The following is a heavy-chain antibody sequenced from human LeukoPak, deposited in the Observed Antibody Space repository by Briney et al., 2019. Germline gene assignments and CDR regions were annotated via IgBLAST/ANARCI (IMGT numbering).Heavy chain of an antibody. V-gene: IGHV3-66*01. CDR1: GFTVGSNY. CDR3: ARATRIWWYLDY. CDR2: IYSGGST. Sequence: GGSLRLSCAASGFTVGSNYMSWVRQAPGKGLEWVSVIYSGGSTYYADSVKGRFTISRDNSKNTLYLQMNSLRAEDTAVYYCARATRIWWYLDYWGQGTLVTVSS. J-gene: IGHJ4*02. D-gene: IGHD2-15*01.